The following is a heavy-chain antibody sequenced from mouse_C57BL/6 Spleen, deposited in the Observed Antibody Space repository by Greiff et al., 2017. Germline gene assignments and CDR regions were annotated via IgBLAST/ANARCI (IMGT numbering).Heavy chain of an antibody. CDR2: IHPSGGGT. CDR3: SRELKEDYFYY. J-gene: IGHJ2*01. Sequence: QVQLQQPGAELVKPGSSVKLSCKASGYTFTSYWMHWVKQRPRQGLEWIGMIHPSGGGTNYNEKFKNKATLTVDKSSSTAYMQLSSLTSEDSAVYYWSRELKEDYFYYSGESATRSVSS. D-gene: IGHD1-3*01. V-gene: IGHV1-64*01. CDR1: GYTFTSYW.